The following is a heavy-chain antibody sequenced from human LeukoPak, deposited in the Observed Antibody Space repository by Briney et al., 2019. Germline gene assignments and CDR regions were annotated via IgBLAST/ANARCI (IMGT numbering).Heavy chain of an antibody. V-gene: IGHV3-7*04. CDR2: TNQDGGER. CDR1: GFTFHYYW. CDR3: ARGSYTSANWFDT. J-gene: IGHJ5*02. D-gene: IGHD2-2*02. Sequence: GGSLRLSCAASGFTFHYYWMTWVRQAPGRGLEWVANTNQDGGERNYVDSVKGRFTISRDNSKNSLYLQMNSLRAEDTAVYYCARGSYTSANWFDTWGQGALVTVSS.